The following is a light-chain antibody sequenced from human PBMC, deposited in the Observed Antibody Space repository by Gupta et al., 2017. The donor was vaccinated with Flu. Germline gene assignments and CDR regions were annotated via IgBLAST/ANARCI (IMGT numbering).Light chain of an antibody. CDR2: GDS. V-gene: IGLV1-40*01. CDR3: QSYDSSRSEV. J-gene: IGLJ1*01. Sequence: QSVLTQPPSLSGAPGQRVTISRTGSSSNIGAGYDVHWYQQLPGTAPKLLIYGDSKRPAGVPDRFSGSKSGTAASLAITGLQAEEEADYYCQSYDSSRSEVFGTGTKVTVL. CDR1: SSNIGAGYD.